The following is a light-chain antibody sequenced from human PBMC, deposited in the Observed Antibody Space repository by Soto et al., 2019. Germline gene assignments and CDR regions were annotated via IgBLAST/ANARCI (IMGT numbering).Light chain of an antibody. CDR1: SSNIGNRY. J-gene: IGLJ3*02. CDR3: GAWDNSLSAGV. V-gene: IGLV1-51*02. Sequence: QSVLTQPPSVSAAPGQKVTISCSGSSSNIGNRYVSWYQQVPGTAPKLLIYENNKRPSGIPDRFSGSKSGTSATLGITGLQTGDEADYYCGAWDNSLSAGVFGGGTKVTVL. CDR2: ENN.